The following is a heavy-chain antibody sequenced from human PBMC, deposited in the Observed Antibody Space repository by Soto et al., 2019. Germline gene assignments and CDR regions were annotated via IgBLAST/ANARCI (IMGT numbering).Heavy chain of an antibody. V-gene: IGHV3-23*01. Sequence: RTLKLSCAASEFTFNSYAMSWVRQAPGKGLEWVSAISGSGGSTYYADSVKGRFTISRDNSKNTLYLQMNSLRAEDTAVYYCAKELQYDYVWVTLPRDYYYGMVVWC. CDR2: ISGSGGST. J-gene: IGHJ6*02. CDR3: AKELQYDYVWVTLPRDYYYGMVV. D-gene: IGHD3-16*01. CDR1: EFTFNSYA.